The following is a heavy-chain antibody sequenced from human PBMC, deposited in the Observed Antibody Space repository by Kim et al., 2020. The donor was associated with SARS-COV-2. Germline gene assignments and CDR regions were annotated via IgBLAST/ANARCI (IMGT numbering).Heavy chain of an antibody. CDR2: LSPNRGVT. D-gene: IGHD3-10*01. J-gene: IGHJ3*02. V-gene: IGHV1-2*02. Sequence: ASVKVSCKLSGYTFNDYYIHWVRQAPGQGLEWMGWLSPNRGVTRIAQKFQGRITMTRDTSIYTAYLEVGSLTFDDSATYFCADRVDGDDLSIWCQGKLV. CDR1: GYTFNDYY. CDR3: ADRVDGDDLSI.